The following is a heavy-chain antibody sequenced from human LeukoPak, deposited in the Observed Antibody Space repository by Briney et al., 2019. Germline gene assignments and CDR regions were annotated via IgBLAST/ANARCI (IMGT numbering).Heavy chain of an antibody. D-gene: IGHD3-10*01. CDR2: IYYSGST. CDR3: ARRGVTSYYFDY. V-gene: IGHV4-59*12. CDR1: GGSITSYY. J-gene: IGHJ4*02. Sequence: PPETLSLTCMVSGGSITSYYRCWIRQPPGEGLEWMGYIYYSGSTNYNPSLKRRVTISVDTSKDQFALKLSSAAAADTAVYYCARRGVTSYYFDYWGQGTLVTVST.